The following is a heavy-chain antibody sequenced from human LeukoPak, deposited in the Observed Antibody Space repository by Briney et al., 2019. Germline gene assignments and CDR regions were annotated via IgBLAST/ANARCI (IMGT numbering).Heavy chain of an antibody. V-gene: IGHV4-61*02. J-gene: IGHJ5*02. CDR2: IYTGGST. CDR3: ARDRGGDRNTIFGVIISNWFDP. Sequence: PSQTLSLTCTVSGGSTSTDRYYWSWIRQPAGKGLEWIGRIYTGGSTNYNPSLKSRVTISVDTSKNQFSLKLSSVTAADTAVYYCARDRGGDRNTIFGVIISNWFDPWGQGTLVTVSS. D-gene: IGHD3-3*01. CDR1: GGSTSTDRYY.